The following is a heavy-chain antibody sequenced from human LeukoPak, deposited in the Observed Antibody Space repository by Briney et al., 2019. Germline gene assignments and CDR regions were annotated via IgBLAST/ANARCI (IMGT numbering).Heavy chain of an antibody. CDR3: ARGDDFWSALTDY. Sequence: SVKVSCKASGGTFSSYAISWVRQAPGQGLEWMGRIIPIFGTANYAQKFQGRVTITTDESTSTAYMELSSLRSEDTAVYYCARGDDFWSALTDYWGQGTLVTVSS. CDR2: IIPIFGTA. D-gene: IGHD3-3*01. V-gene: IGHV1-69*05. J-gene: IGHJ4*02. CDR1: GGTFSSYA.